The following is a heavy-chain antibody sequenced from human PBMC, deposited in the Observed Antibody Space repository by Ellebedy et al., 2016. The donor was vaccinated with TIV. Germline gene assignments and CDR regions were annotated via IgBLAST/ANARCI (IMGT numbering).Heavy chain of an antibody. V-gene: IGHV3-7*01. J-gene: IGHJ4*02. CDR3: ARALGGGDCY. CDR1: GFTFSSYW. D-gene: IGHD2-21*02. CDR2: INHDGSEK. Sequence: GGSLRLXCAASGFTFSSYWMSWVRQTPGKGLEWVAQINHDGSEKNYVDSVKGRFTISRDNAKNSLYLQMNSLRAEDTAVYYCARALGGGDCYWGQGTLVTVSS.